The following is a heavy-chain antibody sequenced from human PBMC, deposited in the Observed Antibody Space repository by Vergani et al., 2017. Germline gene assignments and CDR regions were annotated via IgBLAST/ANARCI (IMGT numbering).Heavy chain of an antibody. Sequence: QVQLVESGGGVVQPGRSLRLSCAASGFTFSSYAMHWVRQAPGKGLEWVAVISYDGSNKYYADSGTGRFTISRDNSKNTLYLQMNSLRAEDTAVYYCARSGGRHTVTTAASYWGQGTLVTVSS. CDR1: GFTFSSYA. J-gene: IGHJ4*02. V-gene: IGHV3-30*01. CDR3: ARSGGRHTVTTAASY. D-gene: IGHD4-17*01. CDR2: ISYDGSNK.